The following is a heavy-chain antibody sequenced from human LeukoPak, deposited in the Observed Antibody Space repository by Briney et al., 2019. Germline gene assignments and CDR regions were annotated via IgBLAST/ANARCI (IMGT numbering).Heavy chain of an antibody. D-gene: IGHD1-26*01. CDR3: ARPGVGSGRYGAFDI. CDR1: GGSIGSYY. CDR2: IYYTGST. Sequence: SETLSLTCTVSGGSIGSYYWSWIRQPPGKGLEGLGYIYYTGSTDYNPSLESRVTMSVDTSKNQFSLKLRSMTAADTAVYYCARPGVGSGRYGAFDIWGQGTMVTVSS. J-gene: IGHJ3*02. V-gene: IGHV4-59*08.